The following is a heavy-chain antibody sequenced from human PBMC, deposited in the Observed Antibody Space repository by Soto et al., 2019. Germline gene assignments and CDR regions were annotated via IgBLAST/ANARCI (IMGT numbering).Heavy chain of an antibody. J-gene: IGHJ3*02. Sequence: PSETLSLTCAVYGGSFSGYYWGWIRQPPGKGLEWIGEINHSGSTNYNPSLKSRVTISVDTSKNQFSLKLSSVTAADTAVYYCATMGIAVAGLRAFNIWGQGKMVTVSS. D-gene: IGHD6-19*01. V-gene: IGHV4-34*01. CDR1: GGSFSGYY. CDR3: ATMGIAVAGLRAFNI. CDR2: INHSGST.